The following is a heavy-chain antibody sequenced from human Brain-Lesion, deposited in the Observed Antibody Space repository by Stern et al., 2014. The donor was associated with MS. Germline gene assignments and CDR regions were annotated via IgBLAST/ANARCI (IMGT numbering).Heavy chain of an antibody. CDR1: GFTFSNVW. D-gene: IGHD5-18*01. J-gene: IGHJ4*02. V-gene: IGHV3-15*05. CDR3: TTIGYSASRSGFFDF. CDR2: VKRRGDGGTS. Sequence: EVQLVESGGGLVKPGGSLRLSCAGSGFTFSNVWMNWVRQAPGQGLEWVARVKRRGDGGTSDYGAPVKGRFTISRDDSKNTLYLQIDNLRAEDTAVYYCTTIGYSASRSGFFDFWGQGTLVTVSS.